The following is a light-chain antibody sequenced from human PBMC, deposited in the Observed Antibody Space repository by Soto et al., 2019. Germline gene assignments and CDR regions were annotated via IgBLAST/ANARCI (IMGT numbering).Light chain of an antibody. V-gene: IGLV2-8*02. CDR3: ISYAGSNIPVV. J-gene: IGLJ2*01. CDR1: SSDVGGYNF. CDR2: EVT. Sequence: QSALTQPPSGSRSPGQSVSIYGTGTSSDVGGYNFVSWYQQHPGKAPKLMIYEVTKRPSGVPDRFSGSESGNTASLTVSGLQAEDEADYYCISYAGSNIPVVFGGGTKLTVL.